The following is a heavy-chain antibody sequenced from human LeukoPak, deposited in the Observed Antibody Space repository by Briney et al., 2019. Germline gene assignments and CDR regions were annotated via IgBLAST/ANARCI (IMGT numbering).Heavy chain of an antibody. CDR2: IYTSGST. V-gene: IGHV4-4*07. J-gene: IGHJ6*03. CDR3: GREGWAAAWWGTYYYYYMDV. Sequence: SETLSLTCTASGVSISSYYWSWIRQPAGKGLEWIGRIYTSGSTNYNPSLKSRVTMSVDTSENQFSLKLSSVAAADTAVYYCGREGWAAAWWGTYYYYYMDVWGKGTTVTVSS. D-gene: IGHD2-8*02. CDR1: GVSISSYY.